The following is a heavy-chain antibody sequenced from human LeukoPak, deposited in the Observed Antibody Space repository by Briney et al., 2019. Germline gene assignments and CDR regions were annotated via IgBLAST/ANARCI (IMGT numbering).Heavy chain of an antibody. D-gene: IGHD3-9*01. CDR2: IKQDGSEK. V-gene: IGHV3-7*03. J-gene: IGHJ4*02. CDR1: GFTFSSYW. CDR3: AKVVNYYDVLSGFDY. Sequence: GGSLRLSCAASGFTFSSYWMSWVRQAPGKGLEWVANIKQDGSEKYYVDSVKGRFTISRDNSKNTLYLQMNSLRAEDTAVYYCAKVVNYYDVLSGFDYWGQGTLVTVSS.